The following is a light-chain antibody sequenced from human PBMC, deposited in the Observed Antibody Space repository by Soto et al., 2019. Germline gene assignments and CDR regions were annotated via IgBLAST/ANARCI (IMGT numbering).Light chain of an antibody. CDR1: QSVSSW. J-gene: IGKJ1*01. CDR3: QQYKSFLGT. V-gene: IGKV1-5*03. CDR2: KAS. Sequence: DIQMTQSPSTLSASVGDRVTFTGRASQSVSSWVAWYQQKPGKAPNLLITKASSLESGVPSRFSGSGTGTEFTLTINGLQPDDVATYYCQQYKSFLGTFGQGTKVDIK.